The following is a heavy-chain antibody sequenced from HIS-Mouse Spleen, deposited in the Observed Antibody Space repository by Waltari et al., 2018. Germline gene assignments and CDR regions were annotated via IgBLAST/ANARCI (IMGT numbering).Heavy chain of an antibody. J-gene: IGHJ4*02. D-gene: IGHD7-27*01. Sequence: QVQLQQWGAGLLKPSETLSLPCAVYGGSFRGYYWTWIRQPPGKGLEWIGEINHSGSTNYNPSLKSRVTISVDTSKNQFSLKLSSVTAADTAVYYCARGLEGWGLGYWGQGTLVTVSS. CDR3: ARGLEGWGLGY. CDR1: GGSFRGYY. V-gene: IGHV4-34*01. CDR2: INHSGST.